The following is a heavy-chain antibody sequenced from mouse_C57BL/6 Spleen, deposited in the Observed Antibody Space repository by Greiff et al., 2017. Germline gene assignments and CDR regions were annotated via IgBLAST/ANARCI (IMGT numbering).Heavy chain of an antibody. CDR2: IDPSDSYT. Sequence: VQLQQPGAELVRPGTSVKLSCKASGYTFTSYWMHWVKQRPGQGLEWIGVIDPSDSYTNYNQKFKGKATLTVDTSSSTAYMQLSSLTSEDSAVYYCASGGMVRDAWFAYWGQGTLVTVSA. CDR3: ASGGMVRDAWFAY. CDR1: GYTFTSYW. V-gene: IGHV1-59*01. D-gene: IGHD2-10*02. J-gene: IGHJ3*01.